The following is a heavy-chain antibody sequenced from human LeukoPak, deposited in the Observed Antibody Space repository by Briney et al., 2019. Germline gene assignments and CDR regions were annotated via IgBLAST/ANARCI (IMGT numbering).Heavy chain of an antibody. CDR2: INVDSGNT. D-gene: IGHD1-26*01. CDR3: ARDRGSYGYYFDY. V-gene: IGHV1-3*03. CDR1: GYTFTSYA. J-gene: IGHJ4*02. Sequence: ASVKVSCKASGYTFTSYAMHWVRQAPGQRLEWMAWINVDSGNTKYSQEFQGRVTMTRDMSTSTVYMELSSLRSEDTAVYYCARDRGSYGYYFDYWGQGTLVTVSS.